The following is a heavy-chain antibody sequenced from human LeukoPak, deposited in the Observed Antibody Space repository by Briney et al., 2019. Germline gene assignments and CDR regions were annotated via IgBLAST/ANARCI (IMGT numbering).Heavy chain of an antibody. CDR2: INPSGGST. V-gene: IGHV1-46*01. J-gene: IGHJ6*03. CDR1: GYTFTSYY. CDR3: ARDPVAARDYMDV. D-gene: IGHD6-6*01. Sequence: HRASVKVSCKASGYTFTSYYMHWVRQAPGQGLEWMGIINPSGGSTSYAQKFQGRVTMTRDMSTSTVYMELSSLGSEDTAVYYCARDPVAARDYMDVWGKGTTVTVSS.